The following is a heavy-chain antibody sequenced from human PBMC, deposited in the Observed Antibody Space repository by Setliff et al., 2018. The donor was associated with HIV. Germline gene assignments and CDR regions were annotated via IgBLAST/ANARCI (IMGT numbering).Heavy chain of an antibody. J-gene: IGHJ6*02. D-gene: IGHD2-2*01. Sequence: SETLSLTCTVSGGSISSHYWSWNRQSPGEGLEWIGSIYYSGSTTNYNPSLKGQVTIPVDTSKNQFSLKLSSVTAADPAVYCCARTPYCSSSDVWGQGTTVTVSS. CDR2: IYYSGSTT. V-gene: IGHV4-59*11. CDR1: GGSISSHY. CDR3: ARTPYCSSSDV.